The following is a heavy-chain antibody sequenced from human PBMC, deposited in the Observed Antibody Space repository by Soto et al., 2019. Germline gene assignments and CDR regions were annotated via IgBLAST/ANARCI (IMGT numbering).Heavy chain of an antibody. V-gene: IGHV5-51*01. J-gene: IGHJ3*02. Sequence: GESLKISGKGSVYSFTSYWIGWVRQMPGKGLEWMGIIYPGDSDTRYSPSFQGQVTISADKSISTAYLQWSSLKASDTAMYYCARHKGYSSGWYSAFDIWGQGTMVTVSS. D-gene: IGHD6-19*01. CDR2: IYPGDSDT. CDR3: ARHKGYSSGWYSAFDI. CDR1: VYSFTSYW.